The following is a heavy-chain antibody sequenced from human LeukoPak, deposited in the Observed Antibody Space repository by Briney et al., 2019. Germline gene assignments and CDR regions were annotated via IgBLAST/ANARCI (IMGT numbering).Heavy chain of an antibody. D-gene: IGHD3-22*01. V-gene: IGHV3-9*01. CDR2: ISWNSGSI. CDR3: AKDRTPYYYDSSGYYPGVGGPLGY. CDR1: GFTFDDYA. J-gene: IGHJ4*02. Sequence: GRSLRLSCAASGFTFDDYAMHWVRQAPGRGLEWVSGISWNSGSIGYADSVKGRFTISRDNDKNSLYLQMNSLRAEDTALYYCAKDRTPYYYDSSGYYPGVGGPLGYWGQGTLVTVSS.